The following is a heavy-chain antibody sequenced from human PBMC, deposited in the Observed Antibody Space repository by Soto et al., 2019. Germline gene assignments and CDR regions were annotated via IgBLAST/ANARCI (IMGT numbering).Heavy chain of an antibody. D-gene: IGHD3-22*01. Sequence: SETLSLTCTVSGGSISSYYWSWIRQPPGKGLEWIGYIYYSGSTNYNPSLKSRVTISVDTSKNQFSLKLTSVSAADTAVYCCARLGGFYQSFDSWGQGTLVTVAS. CDR2: IYYSGST. CDR3: ARLGGFYQSFDS. CDR1: GGSISSYY. V-gene: IGHV4-59*08. J-gene: IGHJ5*01.